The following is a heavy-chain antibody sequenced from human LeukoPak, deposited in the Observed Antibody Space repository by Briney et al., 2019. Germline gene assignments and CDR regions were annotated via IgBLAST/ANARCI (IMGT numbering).Heavy chain of an antibody. CDR3: ARQEDWRDWSGSTGFDP. CDR1: GGSISSDY. V-gene: IGHV4-59*08. Sequence: SETLSLTCTVSGGSISSDYWSWIRQPPGRGLEWIGHIHYSGSTNYNSSLKSRVTISVSKNQFSPKLSSATAADTAVYYCARQEDWRDWSGSTGFDPWGQGTLVTVSS. CDR2: IHYSGST. D-gene: IGHD3-9*01. J-gene: IGHJ5*02.